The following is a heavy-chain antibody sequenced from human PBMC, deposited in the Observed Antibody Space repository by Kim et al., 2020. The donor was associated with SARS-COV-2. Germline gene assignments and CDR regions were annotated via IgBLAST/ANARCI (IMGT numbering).Heavy chain of an antibody. Sequence: ADSVRDRFTISRDNTKNATELHMNSLGAEDTAVYYCARVGSTIAAGSIDYWGQGTLVTVSS. V-gene: IGHV3-11*01. J-gene: IGHJ4*02. CDR3: ARVGSTIAAGSIDY. D-gene: IGHD6-13*01.